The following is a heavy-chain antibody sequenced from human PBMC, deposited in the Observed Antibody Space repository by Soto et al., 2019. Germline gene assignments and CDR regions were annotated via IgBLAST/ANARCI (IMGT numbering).Heavy chain of an antibody. J-gene: IGHJ6*02. D-gene: IGHD3-10*01. CDR1: GFTFSSYA. CDR3: ARDGHPDSEVRGVSGMDV. Sequence: QVQLVESGGGVVQPGRSLRLSCAASGFTFSSYAMHWVRQAPGKGLEWVAVISYDGSNKYYADSVKGRFTISRDNSKNTLYLQMNSLRAEDTAVYYCARDGHPDSEVRGVSGMDVWGQGTTVTVSS. CDR2: ISYDGSNK. V-gene: IGHV3-30*04.